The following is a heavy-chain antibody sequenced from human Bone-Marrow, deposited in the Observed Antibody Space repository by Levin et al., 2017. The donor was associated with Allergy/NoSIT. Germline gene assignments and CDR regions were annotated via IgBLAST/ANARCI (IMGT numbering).Heavy chain of an antibody. CDR1: GFNFRIYA. J-gene: IGHJ3*01. CDR3: AKDVVLSSNDPFDV. CDR2: INNRGSNT. Sequence: GGSLRLSCVGTGFNFRIYAMSWVREVPGRGLEWVSAINNRGSNTYYSDSVRGRFTISRDNAKNTLYLEMNSLRVEDTALYYCAKDVVLSSNDPFDVWGQGTMVTVSS. D-gene: IGHD2/OR15-2a*01. V-gene: IGHV3-23*01.